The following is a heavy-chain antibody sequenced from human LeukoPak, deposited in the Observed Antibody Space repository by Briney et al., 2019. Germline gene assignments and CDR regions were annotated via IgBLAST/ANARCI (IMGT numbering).Heavy chain of an antibody. CDR2: ISGSTNYI. V-gene: IGHV3-21*01. D-gene: IGHD3-22*01. CDR1: GFTFNSYS. J-gene: IGHJ4*02. CDR3: ARDRVGSGSPPPLLPLDQ. Sequence: PGGSLRLSCAASGFTFNSYSMNWVRQAPGKGLEWVSSISGSTNYIHYADSVKGRFTISRDNAKNSLYLQMNSLRAEDTAVYYCARDRVGSGSPPPLLPLDQWGQGTLVTVSS.